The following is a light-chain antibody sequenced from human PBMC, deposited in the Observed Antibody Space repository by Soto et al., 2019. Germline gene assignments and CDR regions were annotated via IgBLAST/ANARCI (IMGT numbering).Light chain of an antibody. J-gene: IGLJ1*01. V-gene: IGLV2-14*01. Sequence: QSVLTHPASVSGSPGQSITISCTGTSSDVGGYNYVSWYQQHPGKAPKLMIYEVSNRPSGVSNRFSGSKSGNTASLTISGLQAEDEADYYCSSYSGSNNPYVFGTGTKVTVL. CDR3: SSYSGSNNPYV. CDR2: EVS. CDR1: SSDVGGYNY.